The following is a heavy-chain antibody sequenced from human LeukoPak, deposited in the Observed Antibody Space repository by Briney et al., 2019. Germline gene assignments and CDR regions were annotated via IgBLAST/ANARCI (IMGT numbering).Heavy chain of an antibody. Sequence: PSETLSLTCAVSGYSISRGYSWGWVRRPPGKGLECMGTIHHSGSTYYSPSLKSRLTISLDTSKNHFSLKLTSVTAADTAVYYCARFDYIWETHGMDAFDIWGQGTVVTVSS. CDR2: IHHSGST. CDR3: ARFDYIWETHGMDAFDI. V-gene: IGHV4-38-2*01. D-gene: IGHD3-16*01. CDR1: GYSISRGYS. J-gene: IGHJ3*02.